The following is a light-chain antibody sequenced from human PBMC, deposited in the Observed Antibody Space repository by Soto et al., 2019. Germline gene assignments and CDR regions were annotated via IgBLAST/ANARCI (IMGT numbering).Light chain of an antibody. CDR1: QSECNN. J-gene: IGKJ5*01. CDR2: GAS. Sequence: ILLTQHPSNLSLFPGEKATPSCRDRQSECNNLAWYQQKPGQDPRLLIYGASTRATGIPARFSGSWSVTEFTLTFSSLQFEDFAVYYCQQYNNWLPITFGQGTRLEI. V-gene: IGKV3-15*01. CDR3: QQYNNWLPIT.